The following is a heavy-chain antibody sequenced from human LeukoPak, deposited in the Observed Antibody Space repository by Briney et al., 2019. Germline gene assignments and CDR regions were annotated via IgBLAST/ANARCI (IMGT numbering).Heavy chain of an antibody. V-gene: IGHV4-39*01. Sequence: PSETLSLTCSVSGDSVSRSDSYWDWIRQPPGKGLEWIGTIYYGGRTYYSPSLKSRVTMSVDPSNNQFSLTLRSVTAADTAVYYCARRRYYDGSGYLEWGQGTLLSVSS. CDR3: ARRRYYDGSGYLE. J-gene: IGHJ1*01. D-gene: IGHD3-22*01. CDR2: IYYGGRT. CDR1: GDSVSRSDSY.